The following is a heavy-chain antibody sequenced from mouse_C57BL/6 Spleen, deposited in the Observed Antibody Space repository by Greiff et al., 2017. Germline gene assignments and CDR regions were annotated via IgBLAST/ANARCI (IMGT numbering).Heavy chain of an antibody. J-gene: IGHJ3*01. V-gene: IGHV1-61*01. CDR1: GYTFTSYW. CDR3: TRGDFLFAY. CDR2: IYPSDSET. Sequence: QVQLKQSGAELVRPGSSVKLSCKASGYTFTSYWMDWVKQRPGQGLEWIGNIYPSDSETHYNQKFKDKATLTVDKSSSTAYMQRSRLTSEESAVYYCTRGDFLFAYWGQGTLVTVSA.